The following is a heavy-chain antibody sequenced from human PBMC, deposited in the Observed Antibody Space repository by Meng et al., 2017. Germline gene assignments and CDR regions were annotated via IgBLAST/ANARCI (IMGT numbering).Heavy chain of an antibody. CDR3: VTYWGSDRSSCFDY. D-gene: IGHD7-27*01. CDR1: GFTLSRYW. J-gene: IGHJ4*02. V-gene: IGHV3-7*01. CDR2: INEDGSHK. Sequence: GESLKISCAASGFTLSRYWMSWVRQVPGKGLEGVANINEDGSHKNYVDSLKGRFTISRDNAENSLYLQMNSLRAEDTAIYYCVTYWGSDRSSCFDYWGRGTLVTVSS.